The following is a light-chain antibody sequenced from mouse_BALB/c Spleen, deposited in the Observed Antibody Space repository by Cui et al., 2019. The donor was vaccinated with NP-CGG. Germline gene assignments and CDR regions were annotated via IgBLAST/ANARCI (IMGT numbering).Light chain of an antibody. J-gene: IGLJ1*01. CDR1: IGAVTTSNN. CDR3: ALWYSDHWV. V-gene: IGLV1*01. CDR2: GTN. Sequence: QAVVLQESALTTSPGETVTLTCRSSIGAVTTSNNANWVQEKPDHLFTVLIGGTNNRAPGVPARFSGSLIGDKAALTITGAQTKDEAIYFCALWYSDHWVFGGGTKLTVL.